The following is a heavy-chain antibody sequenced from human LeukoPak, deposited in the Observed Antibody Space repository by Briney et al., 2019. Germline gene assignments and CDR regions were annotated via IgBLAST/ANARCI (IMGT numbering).Heavy chain of an antibody. V-gene: IGHV1-69*10. D-gene: IGHD3-9*01. CDR3: AARFYDILTGNYYYGMDV. J-gene: IGHJ6*04. CDR1: GGTFSSYA. CDR2: IIPILGTA. Sequence: SVKVSCKASGGTFSSYAISWVRQAPGQGLEWMGGIIPILGTANYPQKFQGRVTITADKSTSTAYMELSSLRSEDTAVYYCAARFYDILTGNYYYGMDVWGKGTTVTVSS.